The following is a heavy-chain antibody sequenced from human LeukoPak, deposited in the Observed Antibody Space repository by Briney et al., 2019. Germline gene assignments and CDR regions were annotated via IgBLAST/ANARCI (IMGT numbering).Heavy chain of an antibody. J-gene: IGHJ4*02. CDR1: GFTFSSYA. CDR2: ISGSGGTT. V-gene: IGHV3-23*01. Sequence: GGSLRLSCAASGFTFSSYAMSWVRQAPGKGLEWVSAISGSGGTTYYADSVKGRFTISRDYSKNTLYLQMNSLRAEDTVVYFCAKSFYYDSGSYSGDYWGQGTLVTVSS. D-gene: IGHD3-10*01. CDR3: AKSFYYDSGSYSGDY.